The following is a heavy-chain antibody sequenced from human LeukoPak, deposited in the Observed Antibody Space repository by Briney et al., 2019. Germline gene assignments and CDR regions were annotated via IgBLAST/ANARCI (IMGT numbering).Heavy chain of an antibody. V-gene: IGHV1-69*04. Sequence: SVKVSCTASGGTFSSYAISWVRQAPGQGLEWMGRIIPILGIANYAQKFQGRVTITADKSTSTAYMELSSLRSEDTAVYYCAREGMVRTFDYWGQGTLVTVSS. J-gene: IGHJ4*02. D-gene: IGHD3-10*01. CDR3: AREGMVRTFDY. CDR1: GGTFSSYA. CDR2: IIPILGIA.